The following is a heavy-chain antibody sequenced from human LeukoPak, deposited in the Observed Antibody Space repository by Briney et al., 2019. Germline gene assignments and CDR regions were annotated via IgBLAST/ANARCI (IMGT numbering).Heavy chain of an antibody. CDR1: GGSISSGSYY. J-gene: IGHJ4*02. V-gene: IGHV4-61*02. D-gene: IGHD2-2*01. Sequence: SETLSLTCTVSGGSISSGSYYWSWIRQPAGKGLEWIGRIYTSGSTNYNPSLKSRVTISVDTSKNQFSLKLSSVTAADTAVYYCARDRLGYCSSTSCRNFDYWGQGTLVTVSS. CDR2: IYTSGST. CDR3: ARDRLGYCSSTSCRNFDY.